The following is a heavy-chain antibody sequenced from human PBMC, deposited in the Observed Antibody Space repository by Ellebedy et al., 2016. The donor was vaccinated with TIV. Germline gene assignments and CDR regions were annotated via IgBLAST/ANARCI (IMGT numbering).Heavy chain of an antibody. J-gene: IGHJ4*02. CDR2: IKHDGSEQ. D-gene: IGHD2-2*01. CDR3: ARDAMLWIFDS. V-gene: IGHV3-7*01. CDR1: GFNFNIYW. Sequence: PGGSLRLSCEASGFNFNIYWMTWVRQAPGKGLEWVANIKHDGSEQYYVDSVRGRFTISRDKAKKSVYLQMNSLTVEDTAIYYCARDAMLWIFDSWGQGTLVTVSS.